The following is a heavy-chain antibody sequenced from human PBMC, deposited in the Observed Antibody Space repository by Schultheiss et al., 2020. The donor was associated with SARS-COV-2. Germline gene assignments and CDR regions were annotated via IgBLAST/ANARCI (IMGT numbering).Heavy chain of an antibody. D-gene: IGHD6-19*01. CDR2: IYYSGST. CDR1: GGSISSSSYY. Sequence: SETLSLTCTVSGGSISSSSYYWSWIRQPPGKGLEWIGYIYYSGSTNYNPSLKSRVTISVDTSKNQFSLKLSSVTAADTAVYYCARGIAVAGPRFDYWGQGTLVTVSS. V-gene: IGHV4-61*01. J-gene: IGHJ4*02. CDR3: ARGIAVAGPRFDY.